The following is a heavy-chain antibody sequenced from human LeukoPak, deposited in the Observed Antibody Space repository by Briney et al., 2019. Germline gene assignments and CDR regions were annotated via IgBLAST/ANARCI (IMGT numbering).Heavy chain of an antibody. V-gene: IGHV3-23*01. CDR1: GFTFSSYA. CDR2: XSGSGGST. D-gene: IGHD1-26*01. Sequence: GGSLRLSCAASGFTFSSYAMSWVRQAPGKGLXXXXXXSGSGGSTYYADSVXGRFTISRDSSKNTLFLHMNTLRAEDTAIYYCAKDRTVGASYWYFDLWGRGTLVTVSS. J-gene: IGHJ2*01. CDR3: AKDRTVGASYWYFDL.